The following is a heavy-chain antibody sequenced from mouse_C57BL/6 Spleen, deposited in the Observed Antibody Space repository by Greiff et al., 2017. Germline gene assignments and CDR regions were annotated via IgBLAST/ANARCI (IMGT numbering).Heavy chain of an antibody. Sequence: EVMLVESGGGLVKPGGSLKLSCAASGFTFSDYGMHWVRQAPEKGLEWVAYISSGSSTIYYADTVKGRFTISRDNDKNTLFLQMTSLRSEDTAMYYCARDYDYAYWYFDVWGTGTTVTVSS. CDR3: ARDYDYAYWYFDV. J-gene: IGHJ1*03. V-gene: IGHV5-17*01. CDR2: ISSGSSTI. D-gene: IGHD2-4*01. CDR1: GFTFSDYG.